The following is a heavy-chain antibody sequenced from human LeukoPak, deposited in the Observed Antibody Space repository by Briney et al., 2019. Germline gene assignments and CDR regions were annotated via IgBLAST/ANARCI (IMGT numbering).Heavy chain of an antibody. J-gene: IGHJ4*02. V-gene: IGHV7-4-1*02. Sequence: GASVKVSCKASGYTFTSHAMNWVRQAPGQGLEWMGWINTNTGNPTYAQGFTGRFVFSLDTSVSTAYLQISSLKAEDTAVYYCARGGIWFGELFLDYWGQGTLVTVSS. CDR3: ARGGIWFGELFLDY. D-gene: IGHD3-10*01. CDR2: INTNTGNP. CDR1: GYTFTSHA.